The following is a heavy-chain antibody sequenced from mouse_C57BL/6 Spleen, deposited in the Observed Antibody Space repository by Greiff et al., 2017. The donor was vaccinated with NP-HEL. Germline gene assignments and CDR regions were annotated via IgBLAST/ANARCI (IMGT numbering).Heavy chain of an antibody. CDR1: GFTFSSYA. J-gene: IGHJ2*01. D-gene: IGHD2-5*01. V-gene: IGHV5-9-1*02. CDR3: TRDRGYSNSFDY. Sequence: EVQLVESGEGLVKPGGSLKLSCAASGFTFSSYAMSWVRQTPEKRLEWVAYISSGGDYIYYAATVKGRFTISRDNARNTLYLQMSSLKSEDTAMYYCTRDRGYSNSFDYWGQGTTLTVSS. CDR2: ISSGGDYI.